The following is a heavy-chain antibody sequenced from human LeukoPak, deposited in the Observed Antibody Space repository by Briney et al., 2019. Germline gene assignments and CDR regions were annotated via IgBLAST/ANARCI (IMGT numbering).Heavy chain of an antibody. Sequence: PGGSLRLSCAASGFTFSSYWMSWVRQAPGKGLEWVSGMSGTGGITYYADSVKGRFTISRDNSKNTLYLQMHSLRAEDTAIYYCAKGLSGYGQFDYWGQGTLVTVSS. J-gene: IGHJ4*02. V-gene: IGHV3-23*01. CDR2: MSGTGGIT. D-gene: IGHD5-12*01. CDR3: AKGLSGYGQFDY. CDR1: GFTFSSYW.